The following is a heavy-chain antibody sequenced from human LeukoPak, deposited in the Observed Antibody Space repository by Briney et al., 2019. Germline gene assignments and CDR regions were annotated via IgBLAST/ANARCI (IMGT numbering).Heavy chain of an antibody. CDR1: GLTVSSNY. D-gene: IGHD5-18*01. CDR2: SNNGDST. V-gene: IGHV3-64D*06. CDR3: VKGEVRGYKKRGVDY. J-gene: IGHJ4*02. Sequence: PGGSLRLSCAASGLTVSSNYMSWVRQAPDKGLEYVSGVSNNGDSTYYADSVKGRFTISRDNSKNTLYLQMSSLRAEDTAAYYCVKGEVRGYKKRGVDYWGQGTLVTVSS.